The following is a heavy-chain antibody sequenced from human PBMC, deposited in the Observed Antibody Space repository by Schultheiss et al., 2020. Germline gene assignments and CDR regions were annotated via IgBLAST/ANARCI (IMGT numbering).Heavy chain of an antibody. CDR3: ATSSTVTHAYKTDY. Sequence: GGSLRLSCAASGFTFSSYSMNWVRQAPGKGLEWVSSISSSSSYIYYADSVKGRFTISRDNAKNSLYLQMNSLRAEDTAVYYCATSSTVTHAYKTDYWGQGTLVTVSS. J-gene: IGHJ4*02. D-gene: IGHD4-17*01. CDR2: ISSSSSYI. CDR1: GFTFSSYS. V-gene: IGHV3-21*01.